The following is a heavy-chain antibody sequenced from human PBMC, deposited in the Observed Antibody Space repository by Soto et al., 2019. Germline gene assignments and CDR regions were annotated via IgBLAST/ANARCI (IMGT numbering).Heavy chain of an antibody. J-gene: IGHJ4*02. Sequence: LRLSCAASGFSFGSYALSWVRQAPRKGLEWVSTISGSDGNTFYADSVKGRFSISRDTSQSTLYLQMNSLRADDTAMYYCARWSYLDYWGQGTLVTVSS. D-gene: IGHD3-3*01. CDR3: ARWSYLDY. CDR1: GFSFGSYA. CDR2: ISGSDGNT. V-gene: IGHV3-23*01.